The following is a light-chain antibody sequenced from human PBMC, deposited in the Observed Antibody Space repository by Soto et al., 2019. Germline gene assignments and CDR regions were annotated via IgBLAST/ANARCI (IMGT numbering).Light chain of an antibody. J-gene: IGLJ2*01. CDR2: SNN. CDR3: AAWDDNLTGFVV. CDR1: SSNVGRNT. V-gene: IGLV1-44*01. Sequence: QSVLTQPPSASGTPGQRVTLSCSGSSSNVGRNTVTWYQQLPGTAPKVLINSNNQRPSGVPDRFSGSKSGTSASLTISGLQPDDEAEYYCAAWDDNLTGFVVFGGGTQLTVL.